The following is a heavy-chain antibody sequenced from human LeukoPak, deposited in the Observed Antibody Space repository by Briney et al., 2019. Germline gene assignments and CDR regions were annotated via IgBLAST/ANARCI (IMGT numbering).Heavy chain of an antibody. CDR2: INHSGST. CDR3: ARGRYDFWSGYSPYNWFDP. J-gene: IGHJ5*02. V-gene: IGHV4-34*01. D-gene: IGHD3-3*01. CDR1: GGSFSDYS. Sequence: PSETLSLTCAVYGGSFSDYSWTWIRQPPGKGLEWIGEINHSGSTNYNPSLKSRVTISVDTSKNQFSLKLSSVTAADTAVYYCARGRYDFWSGYSPYNWFDPWGQGTLVTVSS.